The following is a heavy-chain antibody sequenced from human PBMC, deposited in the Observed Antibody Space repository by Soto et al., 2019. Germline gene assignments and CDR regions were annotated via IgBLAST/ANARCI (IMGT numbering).Heavy chain of an antibody. J-gene: IGHJ4*02. CDR2: IYWDDDN. D-gene: IGHD6-19*01. CDR3: AHGSGWLSDY. V-gene: IGHV2-5*02. Sequence: QITLKESGPTLVNPTQTLTLTCSFSGFSLTSTAVGVNWIRQPPGKALEWLALIYWDDDNHFSPSLKSRLSVTKDTSKNQVVLTMTNMDPVDTATYYCAHGSGWLSDYWGQGILVTVSS. CDR1: GFSLTSTAVG.